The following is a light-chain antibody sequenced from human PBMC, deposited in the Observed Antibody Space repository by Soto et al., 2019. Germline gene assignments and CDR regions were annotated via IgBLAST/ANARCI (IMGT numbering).Light chain of an antibody. V-gene: IGKV1-39*01. CDR1: QTVRTY. CDR2: AAS. CDR3: QQSYNTPVT. Sequence: IQMTQSPASLSATVEDRVTITCRASQTVRTYLNWYQQKPGKAPKLLIYAASNLQSGVPSRFSGSGSGTDFTLTITSLRPEDFATYWCQQSYNTPVTFGQRTLPEVK. J-gene: IGKJ5*01.